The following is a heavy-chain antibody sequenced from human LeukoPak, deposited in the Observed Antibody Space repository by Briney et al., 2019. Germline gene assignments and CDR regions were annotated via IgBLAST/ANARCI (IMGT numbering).Heavy chain of an antibody. D-gene: IGHD3-3*01. CDR1: GYTSTSYD. CDR2: MNPNSGNT. CDR3: ARGLPDFWSGYYTGDDY. J-gene: IGHJ4*02. V-gene: IGHV1-8*01. Sequence: GASVKVSCKASGYTSTSYDINWVRQATGQGLEWMGWMNPNSGNTGYAQKFQGRVTMTRNTSISTAYMELSSLRSEDTAVYYCARGLPDFWSGYYTGDDYWGQGTLVTVSS.